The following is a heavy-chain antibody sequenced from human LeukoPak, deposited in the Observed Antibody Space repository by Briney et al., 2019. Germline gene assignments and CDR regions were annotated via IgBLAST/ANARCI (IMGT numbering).Heavy chain of an antibody. CDR1: GYTFTVYF. CDR2: INPNSGGT. V-gene: IGHV1-2*02. J-gene: IGHJ4*02. D-gene: IGHD6-13*01. Sequence: ASVKVSCKASGYTFTVYFMHWVRQAPGQGLEWMGWINPNSGGTNYAQKFQGRVTMTRDTSISTAYMELSRLRSDDTAVYYCATDEGSSWPFDYWGQGTLVTVSS. CDR3: ATDEGSSWPFDY.